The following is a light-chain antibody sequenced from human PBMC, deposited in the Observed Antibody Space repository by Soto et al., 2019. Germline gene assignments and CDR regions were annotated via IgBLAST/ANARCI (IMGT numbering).Light chain of an antibody. CDR3: QQRSNCTPGYT. J-gene: IGKJ2*01. Sequence: DIQMTQSPSSVSASVGDRVTITCRASQGISSWLAWYQQKPGKAPKLLIYAASSLQSGVPSRFSGSGSGTYFTLTISSLQPEDFALYYCQQRSNCTPGYTFGQGTKLEIK. CDR1: QGISSW. V-gene: IGKV1-12*01. CDR2: AAS.